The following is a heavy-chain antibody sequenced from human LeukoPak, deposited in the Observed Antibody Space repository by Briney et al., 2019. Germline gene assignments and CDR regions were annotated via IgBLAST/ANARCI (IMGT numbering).Heavy chain of an antibody. J-gene: IGHJ4*02. Sequence: GRSLRLSCAASAFTFRNYAMHWLRQAPGKGLEWVAVIASDGNDKHLADSVKGRFTISRDNAKNSLYLQMNSLRAEDTAVYYCARGLYVGRWGQGTLVTVSS. CDR3: ARGLYVGR. CDR1: AFTFRNYA. D-gene: IGHD3-16*01. V-gene: IGHV3-30*03. CDR2: IASDGNDK.